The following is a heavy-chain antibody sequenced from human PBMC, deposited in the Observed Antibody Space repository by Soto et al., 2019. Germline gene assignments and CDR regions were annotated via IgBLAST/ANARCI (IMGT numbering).Heavy chain of an antibody. CDR1: GFTFRSHW. J-gene: IGHJ4*02. CDR3: ARGGNYVFDY. V-gene: IGHV3-74*01. CDR2: ISGDGSST. D-gene: IGHD1-26*01. Sequence: EVQLVESGGGLVQPGGSLGLSCAASGFTFRSHWMHWVRQAPGKGLVWVSRISGDGSSTHYADSVKGRFTISRDNAKNTLYLQMNSLRAEDTAVYYCARGGNYVFDYWGQGTLVTVSS.